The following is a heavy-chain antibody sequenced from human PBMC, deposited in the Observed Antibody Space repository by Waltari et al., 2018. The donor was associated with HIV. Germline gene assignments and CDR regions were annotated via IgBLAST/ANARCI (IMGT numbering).Heavy chain of an antibody. CDR3: ARDHRGNKLLYGMDV. CDR2: IIPAFGTA. CDR1: GGAFSSFS. Sequence: QVQLVQSGAEVETPGSSVRASCKVSGGAFSSFSSIWVRQAPRQGLEWMGGIIPAFGTANYAERFQGRVTITADEYTSTAYMDLSSLRSEDTAVYFCARDHRGNKLLYGMDVWGQGTTVTV. V-gene: IGHV1-69*01. J-gene: IGHJ6*02.